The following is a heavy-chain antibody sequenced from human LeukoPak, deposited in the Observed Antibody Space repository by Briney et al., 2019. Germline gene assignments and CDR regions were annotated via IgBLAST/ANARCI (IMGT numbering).Heavy chain of an antibody. CDR2: IYYSGST. J-gene: IGHJ4*02. D-gene: IGHD5-24*01. V-gene: IGHV4-39*07. Sequence: SETLSLTCTVSGGSISSSNYFWGWLRQAPGKGLEWIGSIYYSGSTYYNPSLKSRVTISADMSKNQFSLRLYSVTAADTAVYYCGRDSVEMGTIHSDYWGQGTLVTVSP. CDR3: GRDSVEMGTIHSDY. CDR1: GGSISSSNYF.